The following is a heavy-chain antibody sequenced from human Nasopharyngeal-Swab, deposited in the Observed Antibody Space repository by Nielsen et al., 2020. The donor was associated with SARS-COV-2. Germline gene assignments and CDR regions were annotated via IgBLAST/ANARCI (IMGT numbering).Heavy chain of an antibody. Sequence: GESLKISCTASGFTFSSYAMSWVRQAPGKGLEWVSEISGSGGSTYYAESVKGRFTISRDNSKNTLYLQMSSLRAEDTGIYYCAKDLGVESPLWFDYWGQGTLLTVSS. CDR3: AKDLGVESPLWFDY. CDR2: ISGSGGST. V-gene: IGHV3-23*01. CDR1: GFTFSSYA. J-gene: IGHJ4*02. D-gene: IGHD4-23*01.